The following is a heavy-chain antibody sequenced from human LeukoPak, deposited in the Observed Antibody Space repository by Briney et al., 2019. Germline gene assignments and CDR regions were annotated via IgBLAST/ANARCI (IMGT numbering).Heavy chain of an antibody. J-gene: IGHJ3*02. CDR3: ARGQYRLVWFGDEISDGFDI. V-gene: IGHV3-30*12. CDR2: ITHDGSNK. Sequence: GGSLRLSCAVSGFTFSSFALHWVRQAPGKGLEWVAEITHDGSNKYYTDSVKGRFTISRDKSQNTLYLEMNSLRVEDTAVYYCARGQYRLVWFGDEISDGFDIWGQGTMVTVSS. D-gene: IGHD3-10*01. CDR1: GFTFSSFA.